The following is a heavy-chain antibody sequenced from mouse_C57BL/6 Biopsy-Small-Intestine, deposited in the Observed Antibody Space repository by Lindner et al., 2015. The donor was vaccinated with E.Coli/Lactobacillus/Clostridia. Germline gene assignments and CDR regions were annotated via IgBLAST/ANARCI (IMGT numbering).Heavy chain of an antibody. D-gene: IGHD6-1*01. CDR1: GFNIKDYY. V-gene: IGHV14-2*01. CDR3: APLFAY. J-gene: IGHJ3*01. CDR2: IDPEDGET. Sequence: VQLQESGTELVKPGASVKLSCTASGFNIKDYYIHRVKQRTEQGLEWIGRIDPEDGETEYAPRFQGKATVSADTSSNTAYLQLSGLTSEGTAVYYCAPLFAYWGQGTLVTVSA.